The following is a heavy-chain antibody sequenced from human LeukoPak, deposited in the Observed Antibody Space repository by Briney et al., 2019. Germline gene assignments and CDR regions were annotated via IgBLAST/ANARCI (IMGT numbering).Heavy chain of an antibody. Sequence: NPGGSLRLSCAASGXTFSDYYMSWIRQAPGKGLEWVSYISSSSSYTNYAESVKGRFTISRDNAKNSLYLQMNSLRAEDTAVYYCARRQVVGGNYYGIDVWGQGTTVTVSS. CDR1: GXTFSDYY. V-gene: IGHV3-11*03. CDR2: ISSSSSYT. D-gene: IGHD2-15*01. CDR3: ARRQVVGGNYYGIDV. J-gene: IGHJ6*02.